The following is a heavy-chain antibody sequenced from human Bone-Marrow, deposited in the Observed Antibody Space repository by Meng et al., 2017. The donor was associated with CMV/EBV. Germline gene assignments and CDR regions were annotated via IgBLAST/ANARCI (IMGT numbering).Heavy chain of an antibody. CDR2: IYPGDSDI. Sequence: KVSCKGSGYRFTSSWIGWVRQMPGKGLEWMGIIYPGDSDIKYRPSFQGQVTISADKSINAAYLQWSSLKASDTAMYYCARKSSGYDPPDYWGQGTLVTV. V-gene: IGHV5-51*01. CDR1: GYRFTSSW. CDR3: ARKSSGYDPPDY. D-gene: IGHD5-12*01. J-gene: IGHJ4*02.